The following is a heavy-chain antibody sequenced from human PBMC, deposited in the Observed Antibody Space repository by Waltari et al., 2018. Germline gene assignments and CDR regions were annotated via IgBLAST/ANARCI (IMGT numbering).Heavy chain of an antibody. CDR3: VRHRTTYPLEIDY. V-gene: IGHV5-10-1*01. CDR2: IDPSDSFR. Sequence: EVQLVQSGAEVKKPEESLRISCEGSGSSFTSHWISRARQLPGKGLEWVGRIDPSDSFRNYGPAFEGHVTISVDQSLRTAYLQWDSLKASDTAIYYCVRHRTTYPLEIDYWGQGTLVTVSS. J-gene: IGHJ4*02. D-gene: IGHD2-2*01. CDR1: GSSFTSHW.